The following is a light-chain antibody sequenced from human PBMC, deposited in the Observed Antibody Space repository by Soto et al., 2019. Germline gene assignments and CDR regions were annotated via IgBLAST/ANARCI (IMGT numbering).Light chain of an antibody. CDR3: QQRTKWEIT. CDR2: DAS. V-gene: IGKV3-11*01. CDR1: QSVNNY. Sequence: EIVLTQSPATLFLSPGERATLSCRASQSVNNYLAWYQQKPGQTPRLLIYDASNRAPGIPARFTGSGSGTDFTLTISSLEPEDFAVYYCQQRTKWEITFGGGSKV. J-gene: IGKJ4*01.